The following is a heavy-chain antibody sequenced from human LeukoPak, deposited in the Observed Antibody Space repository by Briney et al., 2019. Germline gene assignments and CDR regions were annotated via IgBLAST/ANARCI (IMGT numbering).Heavy chain of an antibody. CDR2: IYHSGST. Sequence: PSETLSLTCAVSGGSISSGGYSWSWIRQPPGKGLEWIGYIYHSGSTYYNPSLKSRVTISVDRSKNQFSLKLSSVTAADTAVYYCAREWSGGYSRGYGMDVWGRGTTVTVSS. J-gene: IGHJ6*02. CDR3: AREWSGGYSRGYGMDV. V-gene: IGHV4-30-2*01. D-gene: IGHD3-10*01. CDR1: GGSISSGGYS.